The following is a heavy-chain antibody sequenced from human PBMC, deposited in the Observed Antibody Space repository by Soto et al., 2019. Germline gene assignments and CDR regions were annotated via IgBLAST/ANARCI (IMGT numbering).Heavy chain of an antibody. CDR1: GGTFSSYA. CDR2: IIPIFGTA. J-gene: IGHJ4*02. V-gene: IGHV1-69*13. D-gene: IGHD5-12*01. Sequence: ASVKVSCKASGGTFSSYAISWVRQAPGQGLEWMGGIIPIFGTANYAQKFQGRVTITADESTSTAYMELSSLRSEDTAVYYCALLGGIGYAYPFDYPGPGTLVPVSS. CDR3: ALLGGIGYAYPFDY.